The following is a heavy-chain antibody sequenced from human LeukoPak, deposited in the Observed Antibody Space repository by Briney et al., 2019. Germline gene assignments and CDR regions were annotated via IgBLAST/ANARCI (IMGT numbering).Heavy chain of an antibody. CDR1: GYTFTGYY. D-gene: IGHD2-2*03. J-gene: IGHJ4*02. CDR3: ARVLDGAFDY. V-gene: IGHV1-2*02. Sequence: GASVKVSCKASGYTFTGYYMHWVRQAPGQGLEWMGWINPNSGGTDYAQKFQGRVTMTTDTSTSTAYMELRSLRSDDTAVYYCARVLDGAFDYWGQGTLVTVSS. CDR2: INPNSGGT.